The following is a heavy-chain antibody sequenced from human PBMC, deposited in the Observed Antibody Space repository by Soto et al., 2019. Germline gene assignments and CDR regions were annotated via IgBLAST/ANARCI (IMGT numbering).Heavy chain of an antibody. V-gene: IGHV3-15*01. J-gene: IGHJ4*02. Sequence: GGSLRLSCAASGFAFSNAWMSWVRQAPGKGLEWVGRIKSKTDGGTTDYAAPVKGRFTISRDDSKNTLYLQMNSLKTEDTAVYYCTTEGYYDILTGHLPLGYWGQGTLVTVSS. CDR1: GFAFSNAW. CDR2: IKSKTDGGTT. CDR3: TTEGYYDILTGHLPLGY. D-gene: IGHD3-9*01.